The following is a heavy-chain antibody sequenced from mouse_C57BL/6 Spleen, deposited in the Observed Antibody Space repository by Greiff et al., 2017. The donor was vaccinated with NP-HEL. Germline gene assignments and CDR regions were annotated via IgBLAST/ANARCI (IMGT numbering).Heavy chain of an antibody. D-gene: IGHD2-2*01. Sequence: EVKVEESGGGLVQPGGSMKLSCAASGFTFSDAWMDWVRQSPEKGLEWVAEIRNKANNHATYYAESVKGRFTISRDDSKSSVYLQMNSLRAEDTGIYYCTRGGYDEDYYYAMDYWGQGTSVTVSS. V-gene: IGHV6-6*01. CDR2: IRNKANNHAT. CDR3: TRGGYDEDYYYAMDY. CDR1: GFTFSDAW. J-gene: IGHJ4*01.